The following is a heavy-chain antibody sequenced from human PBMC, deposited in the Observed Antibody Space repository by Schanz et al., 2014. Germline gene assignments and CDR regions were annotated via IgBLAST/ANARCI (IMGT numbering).Heavy chain of an antibody. CDR1: GFTFSSHC. J-gene: IGHJ4*02. V-gene: IGHV3-74*01. D-gene: IGHD3-10*01. CDR3: VSSGSYSSYAF. CDR2: INSVGSNT. Sequence: EVQLVQSGGGLVQPGGSLRLSCAASGFTFSSHCMHWVRQDPGKGLVWVARINSVGSNTDYADSVTGRFTISRDNAKSSLYLQMNSLRAEDTAVYHCVSSGSYSSYAFWGQGTLVTVSP.